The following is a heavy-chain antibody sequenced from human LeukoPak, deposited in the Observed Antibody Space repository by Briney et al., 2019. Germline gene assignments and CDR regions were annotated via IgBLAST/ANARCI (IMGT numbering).Heavy chain of an antibody. Sequence: PGGSLRLSCAASGFTFSSYWMHWVRQAPGKGLVWVSRINSDRSSTSYADSVKGRFTISRDNAKNTLYLQMNSLRAEDTAVYYCARDPISYSSSWYRIYYYYYGMDVWGQGTTVTVSS. D-gene: IGHD6-13*01. CDR1: GFTFSSYW. CDR3: ARDPISYSSSWYRIYYYYYGMDV. CDR2: INSDRSST. V-gene: IGHV3-74*01. J-gene: IGHJ6*02.